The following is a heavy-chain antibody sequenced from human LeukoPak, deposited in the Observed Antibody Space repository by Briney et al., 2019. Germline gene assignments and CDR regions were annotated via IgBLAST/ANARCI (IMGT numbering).Heavy chain of an antibody. D-gene: IGHD6-13*01. CDR1: GFTFSSFS. Sequence: GGSLRLSCAASGFTFSSFSMNWVRQAPGMGLEWVSSITSSSGYIYYADSVKGRFTISRDNAKNSLYLEMNSLRAEDTAVYYCARRGTAAAGFDYWGQGTLVTVSS. V-gene: IGHV3-21*01. J-gene: IGHJ4*02. CDR3: ARRGTAAAGFDY. CDR2: ITSSSGYI.